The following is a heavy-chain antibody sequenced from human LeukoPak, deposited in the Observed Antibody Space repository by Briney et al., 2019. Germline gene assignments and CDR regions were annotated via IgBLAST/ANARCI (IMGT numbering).Heavy chain of an antibody. D-gene: IGHD1-26*01. Sequence: SETLSLTCTVSGGSISSSSYYWGWIRQPPGKGLEWIGSIYHSGSTYYNPSLKSRVTISVDTSKSQFSLKLSSVTAADTAVYYCARDRGPGATPTYWGQGTLVTVSS. CDR1: GGSISSSSYY. J-gene: IGHJ4*02. CDR3: ARDRGPGATPTY. CDR2: IYHSGST. V-gene: IGHV4-39*07.